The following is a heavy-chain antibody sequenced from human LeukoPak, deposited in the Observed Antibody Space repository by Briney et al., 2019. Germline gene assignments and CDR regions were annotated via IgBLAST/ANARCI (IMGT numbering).Heavy chain of an antibody. V-gene: IGHV3-21*01. CDR2: ISPSSSYI. J-gene: IGHJ4*02. Sequence: KPGGSLRLSCAASGFTFSSYSMNWVRQAPGKGLEWVSSISPSSSYIYYADSVKGRFTISRDNAKNSLYLQMNSLRAEDTAVYYCARDGSSMGTNFDYWGQGTLVTVSS. CDR1: GFTFSSYS. D-gene: IGHD1-7*01. CDR3: ARDGSSMGTNFDY.